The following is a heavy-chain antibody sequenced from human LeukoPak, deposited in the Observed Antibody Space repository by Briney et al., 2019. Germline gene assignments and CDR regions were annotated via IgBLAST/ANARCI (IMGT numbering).Heavy chain of an antibody. CDR2: IYYSGST. Sequence: PSETLSLTCTVSGGSISGYSWSWIRPPPGKGLEWIGYIYYSGSTNYNPSLKSRVTISVDTSKNQFSLKLSSVTAADTAVYYCARGGGGFDYWGQGTLVTVSS. V-gene: IGHV4-59*01. CDR1: GGSISGYS. CDR3: ARGGGGFDY. D-gene: IGHD3-16*01. J-gene: IGHJ4*02.